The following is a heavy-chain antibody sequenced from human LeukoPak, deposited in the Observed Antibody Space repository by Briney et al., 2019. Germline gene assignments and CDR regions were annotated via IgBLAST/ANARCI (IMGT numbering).Heavy chain of an antibody. CDR1: GYXFTSYW. CDR3: ARFSVATNPRSDY. Sequence: GESLKISCNGSGYXFTSYWICWVRQVPGKGLEWMGIIYPSDSDTKYSPSFQGQVTISVDKSTSTAYLQWSSLKASDTAMYYCARFSVATNPRSDYWGQGTLVTVSS. D-gene: IGHD5-24*01. CDR2: IYPSDSDT. J-gene: IGHJ4*02. V-gene: IGHV5-51*01.